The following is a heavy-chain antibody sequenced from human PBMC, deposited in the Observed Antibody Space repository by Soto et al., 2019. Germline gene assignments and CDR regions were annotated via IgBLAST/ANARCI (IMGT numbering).Heavy chain of an antibody. J-gene: IGHJ4*02. CDR2: IDYSGTT. CDR1: GGSIGRSNFY. Sequence: PSETLSLTCSVSGGSIGRSNFYWGWIRQPPGKGLEYIGSIDYSGTTNHNPSLKSRVTMSVDTSKNQFSLKLSSVTAADTAFYYCARLAVVLADSWGQGTLVTVSS. CDR3: ARLAVVLADS. V-gene: IGHV4-39*01. D-gene: IGHD6-19*01.